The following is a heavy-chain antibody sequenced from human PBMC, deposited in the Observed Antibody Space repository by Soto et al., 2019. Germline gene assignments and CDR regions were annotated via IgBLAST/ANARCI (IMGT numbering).Heavy chain of an antibody. V-gene: IGHV1-3*04. CDR1: GYTFTSYL. J-gene: IGHJ4*02. CDR3: ASGNCGYVCYHDY. D-gene: IGHD2-21*01. Sequence: ASVKVSCKPSGYTFTSYLIYWVRQAPGQRLEWMGWINTGNGDTKYSQKFQGRVTITRDTSASTAYMELSSLTSEDTAVYYCASGNCGYVCYHDYWGQGTMVTVSS. CDR2: INTGNGDT.